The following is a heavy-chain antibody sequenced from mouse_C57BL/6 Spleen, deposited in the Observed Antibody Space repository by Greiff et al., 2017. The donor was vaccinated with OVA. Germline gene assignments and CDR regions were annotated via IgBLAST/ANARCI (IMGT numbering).Heavy chain of an antibody. Sequence: EVQLQESGGGLVKPGGSLKLSCAASGFTFSDYGMHWVRQAPEKGLEWVAYISSGSSTIYYADTVKGRFTISRDNAKNTLFLQMTSLRSEDTAMYYCARQPRLRRDFDYWGQGTTLTVSS. CDR3: ARQPRLRRDFDY. D-gene: IGHD3-2*02. CDR1: GFTFSDYG. J-gene: IGHJ2*01. V-gene: IGHV5-17*01. CDR2: ISSGSSTI.